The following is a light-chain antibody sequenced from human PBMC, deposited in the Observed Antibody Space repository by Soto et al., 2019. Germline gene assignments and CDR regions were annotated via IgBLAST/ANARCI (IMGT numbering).Light chain of an antibody. V-gene: IGLV2-14*01. CDR2: EVN. J-gene: IGLJ3*02. CDR3: SSFTSSSTQV. Sequence: QSVLTQPASVYGSPGQSITISCTGTSSDVGGYNYVSWYQQHPGRAPKLMIYEVNNRPSGVSNRFSGSKSGNTASLTISGLQAEDEADYYCSSFTSSSTQVLGGGTKLTVL. CDR1: SSDVGGYNY.